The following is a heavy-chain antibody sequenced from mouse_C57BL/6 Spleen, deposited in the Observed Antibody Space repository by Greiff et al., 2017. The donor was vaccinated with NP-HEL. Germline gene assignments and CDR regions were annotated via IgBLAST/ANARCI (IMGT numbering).Heavy chain of an antibody. Sequence: VQLQQSGAELAKPGASVKLSCKASGYTFTSYWMHWVKQRPGQGLEWIGYINTSSGYTKYNQKFKDKATLTADKSSSTSYRQLSSLTYEDSAVYYCARIRRGDCYAMDYWGQGTSVTVSS. CDR1: GYTFTSYW. V-gene: IGHV1-7*01. J-gene: IGHJ4*01. CDR2: INTSSGYT. CDR3: ARIRRGDCYAMDY.